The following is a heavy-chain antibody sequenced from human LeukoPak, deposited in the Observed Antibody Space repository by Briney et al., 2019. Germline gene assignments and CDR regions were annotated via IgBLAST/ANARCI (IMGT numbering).Heavy chain of an antibody. CDR2: INPNSGGT. V-gene: IGHV1-2*06. D-gene: IGHD2-2*01. CDR1: GYTFTGYY. J-gene: IGHJ4*02. CDR3: ARAKRAYCSSTSCPRFVDY. Sequence: ASVKVSCKASGYTFTGYYMHWVRQAPGQGLEWMGRINPNSGGTNYAQKFQGRVTMTRDTSISTAYMELSRLRSDDTAVYYRARAKRAYCSSTSCPRFVDYWGQGTLVTVSS.